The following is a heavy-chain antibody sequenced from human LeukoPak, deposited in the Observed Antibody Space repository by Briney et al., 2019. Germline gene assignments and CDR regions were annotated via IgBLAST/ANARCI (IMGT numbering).Heavy chain of an antibody. D-gene: IGHD6-6*01. CDR3: ARDSSSSNRYYYYYMDV. V-gene: IGHV1-69*05. CDR1: GGTFSSYA. Sequence: SVKVSCKASGGTFSSYAISWVRQAPGQGLEWMGGIIPIFGTANYAQKFQGRVTITTDESTSTAYMELSSLRSEDTAVYYCARDSSSSNRYYYYYMDVWGKGTTVTVSS. CDR2: IIPIFGTA. J-gene: IGHJ6*03.